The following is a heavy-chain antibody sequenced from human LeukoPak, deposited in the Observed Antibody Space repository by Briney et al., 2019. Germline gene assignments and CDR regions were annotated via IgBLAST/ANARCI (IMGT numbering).Heavy chain of an antibody. V-gene: IGHV4-59*08. D-gene: IGHD6-13*01. CDR2: IYYSGST. Sequence: SETLSLTCTVSGGSINSYYWSWIRQPPGKGLEWIGYIYYSGSTNYNPSLKSRVTISVDTSKNQFSLKLSSVTAADTAVYYCARIGAAAGNFDYWGQGTLVTVSS. CDR1: GGSINSYY. CDR3: ARIGAAAGNFDY. J-gene: IGHJ4*02.